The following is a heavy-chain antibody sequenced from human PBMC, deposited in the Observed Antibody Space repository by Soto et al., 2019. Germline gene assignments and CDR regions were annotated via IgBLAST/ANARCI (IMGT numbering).Heavy chain of an antibody. J-gene: IGHJ6*02. CDR1: GFTFSSYG. CDR2: IWYDGSNK. V-gene: IGHV3-33*01. D-gene: IGHD6-13*01. Sequence: PGGSLRLSCAASGFTFSSYGMHWVRQAPGKGLEWVAVIWYDGSNKYYADSVKARFTISRDNSKNTLYRQRNSLRAEDTAVYYCARASSWYLDEFDYYYGMDVWGQGTTVTV. CDR3: ARASSWYLDEFDYYYGMDV.